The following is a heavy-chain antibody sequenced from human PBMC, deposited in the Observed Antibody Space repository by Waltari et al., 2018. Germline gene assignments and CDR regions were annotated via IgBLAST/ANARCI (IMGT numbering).Heavy chain of an antibody. J-gene: IGHJ2*01. CDR3: ARGNGVWLWYFDL. CDR1: GLTFSRHG. D-gene: IGHD2-8*01. Sequence: EVHLVESGGGLVQPGGSLRVTCAASGLTFSRHGMSWVRQAPGKGLEWVSSISGSGDTTYYADSMKGRFTISRDNSKNTLYLQMNSLGAEDTAVYYCARGNGVWLWYFDLWGRGTLVTVSS. V-gene: IGHV3-23*04. CDR2: ISGSGDTT.